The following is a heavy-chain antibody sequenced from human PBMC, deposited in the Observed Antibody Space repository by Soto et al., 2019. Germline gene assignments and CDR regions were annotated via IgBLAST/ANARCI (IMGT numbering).Heavy chain of an antibody. Sequence: QLQLQESGSGLVKPSQTLSLTCAVSGGSISSGGYSWSWIRQPPGKGLEWIGYIYHSGTTYYNPSLKSRVTISVNRSKNQFSLKLSSVTAADTAVYYCARAHYGDYGYGMDVWGQGTTVTVSS. V-gene: IGHV4-30-2*01. CDR1: GGSISSGGYS. CDR2: IYHSGTT. D-gene: IGHD4-17*01. CDR3: ARAHYGDYGYGMDV. J-gene: IGHJ6*02.